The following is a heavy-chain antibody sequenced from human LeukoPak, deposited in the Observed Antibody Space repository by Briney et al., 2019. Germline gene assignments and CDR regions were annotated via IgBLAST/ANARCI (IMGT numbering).Heavy chain of an antibody. D-gene: IGHD4-23*01. CDR2: INPSGGST. CDR1: GYTFTSYY. J-gene: IGHJ2*01. V-gene: IGHV1-46*01. Sequence: ASVKVSCKASGYTFTSYYMHWVRQAPGQGLEWMGIINPSGGSTSYAQKFQGRVTVTRDTSTSTVYMELSSLRSEDTAVYYCARTQSMNVGGKTSADWYFDLWGRGTLVTVSS. CDR3: ARTQSMNVGGKTSADWYFDL.